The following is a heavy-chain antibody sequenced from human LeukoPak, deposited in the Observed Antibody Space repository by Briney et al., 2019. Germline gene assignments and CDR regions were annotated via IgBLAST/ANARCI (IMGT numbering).Heavy chain of an antibody. V-gene: IGHV3-7*03. J-gene: IGHJ4*02. CDR2: IKTDGSEK. D-gene: IGHD1-26*01. Sequence: GGSLRLSCEGSGFTFSNYWMGWVRQAPGKGLQWVANIKTDGSEKYYVDSVKGRFTISRDNSKNTLYLQMNSLRAEDTAVYYCAEVFSGSYGVDYWGQGTLVTVSS. CDR3: AEVFSGSYGVDY. CDR1: GFTFSNYW.